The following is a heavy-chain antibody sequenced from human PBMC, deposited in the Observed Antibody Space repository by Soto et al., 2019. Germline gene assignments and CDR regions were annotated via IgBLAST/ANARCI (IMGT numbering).Heavy chain of an antibody. CDR3: AKGSGVAAAVAGDYFDY. Sequence: QVQLVESGGGVVQPGRSLRLSCAASGFTFSSYGMHWVRQAPGKGLEWVAVISYDGSNKYYADSVKGGFTISRDNSKNPLYLQMNSLRAEDTAVYYCAKGSGVAAAVAGDYFDYWGQGTLVTVSS. CDR2: ISYDGSNK. J-gene: IGHJ4*02. V-gene: IGHV3-30*18. CDR1: GFTFSSYG. D-gene: IGHD6-13*01.